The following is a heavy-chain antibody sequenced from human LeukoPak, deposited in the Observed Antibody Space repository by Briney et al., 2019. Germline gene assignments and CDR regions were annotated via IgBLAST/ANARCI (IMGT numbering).Heavy chain of an antibody. CDR1: GFTFSSYA. D-gene: IGHD3-22*01. V-gene: IGHV3-23*01. CDR3: ARDPDYDSLFDY. CDR2: ISGSGGST. Sequence: GGSLRLSCAASGFTFSSYAMSWVRQAPGKGLEWVSAISGSGGSTYYADSVKGRFTISRDNAKNSLYLQMNSLRAEDTAVYYCARDPDYDSLFDYWGQGTLVTVSS. J-gene: IGHJ4*02.